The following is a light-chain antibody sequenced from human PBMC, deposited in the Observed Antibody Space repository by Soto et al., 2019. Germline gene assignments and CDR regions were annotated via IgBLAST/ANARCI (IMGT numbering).Light chain of an antibody. Sequence: EIVLTQSPGTLSLSPGERATPSCRASQSLNARYLAWYQVKPGQAPRLLFYGASSRATGIPDRFIGSGSGTDFTLTITGLEPEDFAVYYCQHYAGGSRITFGQGTRLEIK. CDR3: QHYAGGSRIT. CDR2: GAS. CDR1: QSLNARY. V-gene: IGKV3-20*01. J-gene: IGKJ5*01.